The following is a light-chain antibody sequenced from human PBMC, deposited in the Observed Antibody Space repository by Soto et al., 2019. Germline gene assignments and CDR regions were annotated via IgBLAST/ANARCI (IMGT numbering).Light chain of an antibody. Sequence: QSVLTQPASVSGSPGQSITISCTGTSSDVGGYNYVSWYQQHPGKAPKLMIYDVSNRTSGVSNRFSGSKSGNTASLTISGLQAEDEADYYCSSYTSSSLLFGGGTKLTVL. V-gene: IGLV2-14*03. CDR3: SSYTSSSLL. J-gene: IGLJ2*01. CDR1: SSDVGGYNY. CDR2: DVS.